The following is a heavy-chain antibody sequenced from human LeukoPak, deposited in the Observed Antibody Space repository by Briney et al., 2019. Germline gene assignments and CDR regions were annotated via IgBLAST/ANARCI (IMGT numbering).Heavy chain of an antibody. CDR2: ISYDGSNK. Sequence: PGRSLRLSCAASGFTFSSYAMHWVRQAPGKGLEWVAVISYDGSNKYYADSVKGRFTISRDNSKNTLYLQMNSLRAEDTAVYYCATPPREHSYWGQGTLVIVSS. CDR3: ATPPREHSY. D-gene: IGHD1/OR15-1a*01. CDR1: GFTFSSYA. V-gene: IGHV3-30-3*01. J-gene: IGHJ4*02.